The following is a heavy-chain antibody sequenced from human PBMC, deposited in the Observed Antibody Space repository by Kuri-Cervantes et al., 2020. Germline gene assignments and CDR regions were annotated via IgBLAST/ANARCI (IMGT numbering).Heavy chain of an antibody. CDR3: ARAWEGAVAGTLDY. CDR1: GFTFSSYE. Sequence: GGSLRLSCAASGFTFSSYETNWVRQAPGKGLEWVSYISSSGSTIYDADSVKGRFTISRDNAKNSLYLQMNSLRDEDTALYYCARAWEGAVAGTLDYWGQGSWVTVSS. V-gene: IGHV3-48*03. CDR2: ISSSGSTI. D-gene: IGHD6-19*01. J-gene: IGHJ4*02.